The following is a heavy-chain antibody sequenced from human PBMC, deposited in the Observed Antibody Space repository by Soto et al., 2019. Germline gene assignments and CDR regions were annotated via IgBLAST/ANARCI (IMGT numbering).Heavy chain of an antibody. CDR3: VKGDLDSAVVNSPDSIDF. Sequence: PGGSLRLSCEASGFMFNDNGMHWVRQAPGKGLDWVAVISYDGDNKYYAQSVKGRFTISRDNSKNTLFLHMDSLRREDTAVYHCVKGDLDSAVVNSPDSIDFWGQGTIVTVSS. CDR1: GFMFNDNG. V-gene: IGHV3-30*18. D-gene: IGHD5-18*01. CDR2: ISYDGDNK. J-gene: IGHJ3*01.